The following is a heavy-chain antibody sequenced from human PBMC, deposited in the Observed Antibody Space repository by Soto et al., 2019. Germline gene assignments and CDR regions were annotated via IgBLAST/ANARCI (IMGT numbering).Heavy chain of an antibody. CDR1: GGTFSSYA. D-gene: IGHD3-16*01. CDR2: IIPIFGTA. CDR3: ARDGGLMTPGYYFDY. V-gene: IGHV1-69*13. Sequence: GASVKVSCKASGGTFSSYAIIWVRQAPGQGLEWMGGIIPIFGTANYAQKFQGRVTITADESTSTAYMELSSLRSEDTAVYYCARDGGLMTPGYYFDYWGQGTLVTVSS. J-gene: IGHJ4*02.